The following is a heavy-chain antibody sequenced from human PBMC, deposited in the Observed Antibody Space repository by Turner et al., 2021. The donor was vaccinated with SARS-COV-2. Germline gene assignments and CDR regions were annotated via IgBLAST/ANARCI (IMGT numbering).Heavy chain of an antibody. D-gene: IGHD1-26*01. J-gene: IGHJ4*02. CDR3: AKDRIVGATMGASRD. CDR1: VFTVSGYA. CDR2: MSGSGDTT. V-gene: IGHV3-23*01. Sequence: VQLLESGGGLEQPGGSLRLYCAASVFTVSGYAMCWVRQAPGKGLEWVSGMSGSGDTTYYADSVKGRFTISRDNSKNTMYLQMNSLRAEDTAVYYCAKDRIVGATMGASRDWGQGILVTVSS.